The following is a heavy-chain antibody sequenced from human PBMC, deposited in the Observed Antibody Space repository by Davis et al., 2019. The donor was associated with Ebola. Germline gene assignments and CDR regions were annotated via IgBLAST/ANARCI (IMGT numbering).Heavy chain of an antibody. D-gene: IGHD6-19*01. Sequence: GESLKISCAGSGFTFSTYSMHWVRQAPGKGLEWVSYISSSSSTTQYADSVKGRFTISRDNAKNSLYLQMNSLRDEDTAVYYCVRVRFSSGWYFDYWGQGTLVTVSS. V-gene: IGHV3-48*02. CDR1: GFTFSTYS. J-gene: IGHJ4*02. CDR3: VRVRFSSGWYFDY. CDR2: ISSSSSTT.